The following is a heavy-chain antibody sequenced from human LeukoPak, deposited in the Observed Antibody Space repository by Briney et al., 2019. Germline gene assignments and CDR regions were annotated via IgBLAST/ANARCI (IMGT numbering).Heavy chain of an antibody. J-gene: IGHJ4*02. CDR2: INRNCGST. CDR1: GFTFDDYG. Sequence: GGSLRLSCAASGFTFDDYGMSWVRQAPGKGLEWVSGINRNCGSTGYADAVKGRCTISRDNAKNCLYLQMKSLRAADTALYYCARTTLTHDYGDYLGYFDYWGQGTLVTVSS. V-gene: IGHV3-20*04. CDR3: ARTTLTHDYGDYLGYFDY. D-gene: IGHD4-17*01.